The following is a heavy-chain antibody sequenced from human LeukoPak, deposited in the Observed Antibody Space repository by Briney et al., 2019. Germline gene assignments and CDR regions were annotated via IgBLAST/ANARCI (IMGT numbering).Heavy chain of an antibody. Sequence: PGGSLCLTCAASGGSFSSNNWWGWVRQPPGKGLGWIGEIYHSGSPNYNPSLKSRVTISVDKSRNPFSLNLSSVTAADTAVYYCARVNINSWHSCDYYCHRTLLTTSS. J-gene: IGHJ4*01. D-gene: IGHD6-13*01. CDR1: GGSFSSNNW. CDR2: IYHSGSP. CDR3: ARVNINSWHSCDY. V-gene: IGHV4-4*02.